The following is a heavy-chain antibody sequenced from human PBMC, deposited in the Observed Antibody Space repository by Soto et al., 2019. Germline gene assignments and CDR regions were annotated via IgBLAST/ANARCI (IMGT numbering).Heavy chain of an antibody. V-gene: IGHV3-74*01. J-gene: IGHJ4*02. Sequence: GGSLRLSCAASGFTFSNYWIQWVRQAPGKGLVWVSRINGDGSTTNYADSEKGRFTISRDNAKNTLYLQMNSLRAEDTAVYYCARVGVDFYFDYWGQGTLVTVSS. CDR3: ARVGVDFYFDY. CDR2: INGDGSTT. CDR1: GFTFSNYW. D-gene: IGHD2-15*01.